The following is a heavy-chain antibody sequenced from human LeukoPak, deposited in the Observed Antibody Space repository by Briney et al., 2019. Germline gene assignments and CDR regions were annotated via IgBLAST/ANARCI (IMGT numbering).Heavy chain of an antibody. V-gene: IGHV4-59*01. CDR1: GGSISYYY. CDR3: AREDPQTMVPEGMDV. D-gene: IGHD4/OR15-4a*01. CDR2: IYYSGTT. J-gene: IGHJ6*02. Sequence: SETLSLTCTVSGGSISYYYWSWIRQSPGKGLEWIGYIYYSGTTNYNPSLKSRVTISVDTSKNQFSLQLRSVTAADTAVYYCAREDPQTMVPEGMDVWGQGTTVTVSS.